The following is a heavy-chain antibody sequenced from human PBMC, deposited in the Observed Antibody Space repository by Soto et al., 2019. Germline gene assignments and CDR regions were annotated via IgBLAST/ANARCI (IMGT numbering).Heavy chain of an antibody. Sequence: HPGGSLRLSCAASGFTFSSYGMHWVRQAPGKGLEWVAVISYDGSNKYYADSVKGRFTISRDNSKNTLYLQMNSLRAEDTAVYYCARNYYYDSPRSAFDIWGQGTMVTVSS. V-gene: IGHV3-30*03. D-gene: IGHD3-22*01. CDR3: ARNYYYDSPRSAFDI. CDR1: GFTFSSYG. CDR2: ISYDGSNK. J-gene: IGHJ3*02.